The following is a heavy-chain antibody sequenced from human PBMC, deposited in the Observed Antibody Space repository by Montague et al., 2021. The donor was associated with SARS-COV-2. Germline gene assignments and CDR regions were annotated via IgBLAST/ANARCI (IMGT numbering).Heavy chain of an antibody. Sequence: SETLSLTCTVSGGSISSYYWSWIRQPPGKGLEWIGYIYYSGSTNXNPSLKSRVTISVDTSKNQFSLKLSSVTAADTAVYYCARGNTWEGYSYGSDYWGQGTLVTVSS. J-gene: IGHJ4*02. V-gene: IGHV4-59*01. CDR3: ARGNTWEGYSYGSDY. CDR2: IYYSGST. CDR1: GGSISSYY. D-gene: IGHD5-18*01.